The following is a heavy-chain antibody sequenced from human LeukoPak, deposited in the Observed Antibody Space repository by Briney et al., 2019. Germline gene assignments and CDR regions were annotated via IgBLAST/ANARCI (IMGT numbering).Heavy chain of an antibody. CDR3: ARGARNLWFGEPYYFDY. CDR1: GGSIISSAYY. J-gene: IGHJ4*02. D-gene: IGHD3-10*01. Sequence: SQTLSLTCTVSGGSIISSAYYWSWIRQPPGKGLEWIGYIYYSGSTYYNPSLKSRVTISLDTSKNQFSLKLSSVTAADTAVYYCARGARNLWFGEPYYFDYWGQGTLVTVSS. V-gene: IGHV4-30-4*08. CDR2: IYYSGST.